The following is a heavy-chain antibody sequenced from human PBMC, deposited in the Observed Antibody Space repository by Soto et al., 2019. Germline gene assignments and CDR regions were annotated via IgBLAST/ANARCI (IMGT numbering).Heavy chain of an antibody. D-gene: IGHD3-22*01. Sequence: ASVKVSCKASGYNFTGYYMHWVRQAPGQGLEWMGWINPNSGGTNYAQKFQGWVTMTRDTSISTAYMELSRLRSDDTAVYYCAGVGRYYYDSVEASDIWGQGTMVTVSS. CDR2: INPNSGGT. J-gene: IGHJ3*02. V-gene: IGHV1-2*04. CDR1: GYNFTGYY. CDR3: AGVGRYYYDSVEASDI.